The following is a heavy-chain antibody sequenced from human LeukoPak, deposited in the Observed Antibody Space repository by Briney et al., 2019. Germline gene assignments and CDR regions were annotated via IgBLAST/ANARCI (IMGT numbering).Heavy chain of an antibody. V-gene: IGHV4-34*01. J-gene: IGHJ4*02. CDR1: GGSFSGYY. CDR3: ARARRGPISTTSYYFDY. Sequence: SETLSLTCAVYGGSFSGYYWSWIRQPPGKGLEWIGEINHSGSTNYNPSLKSRVTISVDKSKNQFSLKLSSVTAADTAVYYCARARRGPISTTSYYFDYWGQGTLVTVSS. CDR2: INHSGST. D-gene: IGHD3-9*01.